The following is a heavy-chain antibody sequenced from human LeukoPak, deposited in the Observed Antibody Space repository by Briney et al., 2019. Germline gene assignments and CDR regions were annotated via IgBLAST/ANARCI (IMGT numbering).Heavy chain of an antibody. CDR3: ARDVRFLAWLLHNWFDP. CDR2: INPSGGST. D-gene: IGHD3-3*01. J-gene: IGHJ5*02. CDR1: GYTFTSYY. Sequence: ASVKVSCKASGYTFTSYYMHWVRQAPGQGLEWMGIINPSGGSTSYAQKFQGRVTMTRDTSTSTVYMELSSLRSEDTAVYYCARDVRFLAWLLHNWFDPWGQGTLVTVSS. V-gene: IGHV1-46*03.